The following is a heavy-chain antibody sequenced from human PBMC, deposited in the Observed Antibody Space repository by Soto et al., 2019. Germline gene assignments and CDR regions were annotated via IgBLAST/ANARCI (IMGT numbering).Heavy chain of an antibody. CDR3: ARENSVQAWLHHFDH. J-gene: IGHJ4*02. Sequence: GSLRLSCEASGFSFSSFAMNWVRQAPGRGLEWVSYISDDGASIYYADSLKGRFTISRDNAKNSLSLQMNNLRAEDTAVYYCARENSVQAWLHHFDHWGLGTLVTVSS. CDR1: GFSFSSFA. CDR2: ISDDGASI. V-gene: IGHV3-48*03. D-gene: IGHD5-18*01.